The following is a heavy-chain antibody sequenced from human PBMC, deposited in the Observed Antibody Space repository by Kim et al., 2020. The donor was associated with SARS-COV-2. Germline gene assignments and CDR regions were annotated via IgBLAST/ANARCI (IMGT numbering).Heavy chain of an antibody. CDR1: GGSFSGYY. CDR3: ARDSFSDYYGSGSSSSHFDY. J-gene: IGHJ4*02. Sequence: SETLSLTCAVYGGSFSGYYWSWIRQPPGKGLEWIGEINHSGSTNYNPSLKSRVTISVDTSKNQFSLKLSSVTAADTAVYYCARDSFSDYYGSGSSSSHFDYWGQGTLVTVSS. D-gene: IGHD3-10*01. CDR2: INHSGST. V-gene: IGHV4-34*01.